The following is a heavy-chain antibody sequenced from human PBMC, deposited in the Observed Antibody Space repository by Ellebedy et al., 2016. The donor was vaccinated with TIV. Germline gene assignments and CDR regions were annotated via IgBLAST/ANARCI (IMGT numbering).Heavy chain of an antibody. V-gene: IGHV3-73*01. Sequence: GESLKISCAASEFTFSGSAMHWVRQASGKGLEGVGRIISKANNYATAYAASVKGSFTISRDDSKNTAYLQMNSLKTEDTAVYYCVHIVVVTATGYWGQGTLVTVSS. D-gene: IGHD2-21*02. J-gene: IGHJ4*02. CDR1: EFTFSGSA. CDR2: IISKANNYAT. CDR3: VHIVVVTATGY.